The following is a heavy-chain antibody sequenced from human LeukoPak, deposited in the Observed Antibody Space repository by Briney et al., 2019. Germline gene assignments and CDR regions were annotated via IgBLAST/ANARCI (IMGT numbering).Heavy chain of an antibody. CDR1: GFTFGDYA. CDR2: IRIKPYGGTT. Sequence: GGSLRLFYTASGFTFGDYAMSWVRQAPPRRLEGAGFIRIKPYGGTTEYAAYVKGRFTISRDDSKSIVYLQMTSLKTEDTAVYYCTRHYAYVWGSYPGYYFDYWGQGHLVTVSS. D-gene: IGHD3-16*02. CDR3: TRHYAYVWGSYPGYYFDY. V-gene: IGHV3-49*04. J-gene: IGHJ4*02.